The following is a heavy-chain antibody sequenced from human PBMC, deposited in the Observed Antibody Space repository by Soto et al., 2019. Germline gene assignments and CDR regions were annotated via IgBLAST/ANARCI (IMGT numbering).Heavy chain of an antibody. D-gene: IGHD3-3*01. Sequence: GGSLRLSCAASGFTFSSYDMHWVRQATGKGLEWVSAIGTAGDTYYPGSVKGRFTISRENAKNSLYLQMNSLRAGDTAVYYCARGGDFWSGLNAFDIWGQGTMVTVSS. CDR1: GFTFSSYD. CDR2: IGTAGDT. V-gene: IGHV3-13*01. CDR3: ARGGDFWSGLNAFDI. J-gene: IGHJ3*02.